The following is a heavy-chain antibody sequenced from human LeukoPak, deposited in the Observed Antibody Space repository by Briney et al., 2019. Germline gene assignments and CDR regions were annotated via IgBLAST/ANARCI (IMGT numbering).Heavy chain of an antibody. CDR2: IIPIFGTA. CDR1: GGTFSSYA. D-gene: IGHD1-20*01. Sequence: ASVKVSCKASGGTFSSYAISWVRQAPGQGLEWMGGIIPIFGTANYAQKFQGRVTITADESTSTAYMELSSLRSEDTAVYHCARGITGTTLSPFDYWGQGTLVTVSS. V-gene: IGHV1-69*13. J-gene: IGHJ4*02. CDR3: ARGITGTTLSPFDY.